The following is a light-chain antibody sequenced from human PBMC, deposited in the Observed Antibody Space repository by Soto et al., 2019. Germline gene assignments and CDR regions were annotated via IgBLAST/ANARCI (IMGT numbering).Light chain of an antibody. CDR3: RHSGVSPRA. Sequence: RASQTISSWLAWYQQKPGKAPKLLIYQASTLKSGVPSRFFGSRSGTDITLTIAILEPQVFRAYDCRHSGVSPRAFAEGTKVDIK. CDR2: QAS. V-gene: IGKV1-5*03. CDR1: QTISSW. J-gene: IGKJ1*01.